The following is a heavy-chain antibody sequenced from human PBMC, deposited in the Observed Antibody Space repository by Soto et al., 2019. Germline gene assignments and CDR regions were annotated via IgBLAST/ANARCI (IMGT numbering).Heavy chain of an antibody. Sequence: GSLRLSCAASGFTFSSYAMSWVRQAPGKGLEWVSAISGSGGSTYYADSVKGRFTISRDNSKNTLYLQMNSLRAEDTAVYYCAKVSMYYDILTGYQHNYYFDYWGQGTLVTVSS. V-gene: IGHV3-23*01. D-gene: IGHD3-9*01. J-gene: IGHJ4*02. CDR1: GFTFSSYA. CDR3: AKVSMYYDILTGYQHNYYFDY. CDR2: ISGSGGST.